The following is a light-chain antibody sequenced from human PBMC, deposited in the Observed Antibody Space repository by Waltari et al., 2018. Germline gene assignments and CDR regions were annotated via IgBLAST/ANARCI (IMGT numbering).Light chain of an antibody. Sequence: QSVLPQPPSVSAAPGQAVTISCPGTPSTIGIHYFSWYQHLPRTAPKLLIYEDYKRPPGIPDRFSGSKSGTSAALAITGLQTGDEADYYCGAWDSSLRSWLFGGGTKVTAL. J-gene: IGLJ3*02. CDR1: PSTIGIHY. CDR2: EDY. CDR3: GAWDSSLRSWL. V-gene: IGLV1-51*02.